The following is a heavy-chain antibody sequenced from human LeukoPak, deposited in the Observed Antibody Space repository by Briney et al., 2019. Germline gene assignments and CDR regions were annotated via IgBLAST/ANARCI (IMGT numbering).Heavy chain of an antibody. CDR3: AAIWFGELYGIDDAFDI. V-gene: IGHV3-66*01. CDR1: GFTVSSNY. CDR2: I. J-gene: IGHJ3*02. D-gene: IGHD3-10*01. Sequence: AGGSLRLSCAASGFTVSSNYMSWVRQAPGKGLEWVSVISVKGRFTISRDNSKNTLYLQMNSLRAEDTAVYYCAAIWFGELYGIDDAFDIWGQGTMVTVSS.